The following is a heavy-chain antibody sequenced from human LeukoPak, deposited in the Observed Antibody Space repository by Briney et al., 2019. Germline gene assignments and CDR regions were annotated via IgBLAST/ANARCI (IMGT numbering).Heavy chain of an antibody. CDR2: IIPIFGTA. CDR1: GGTFSSYA. D-gene: IGHD6-6*01. Sequence: ASVKVSCKASGGTFSSYAISWVRQAPGQGLEWMGGIIPIFGTANYAQKFQGRVTITADESTSTAYMELGSLRSEDTAVYYCARASSSEENWFDPWGQGTLVTVSS. V-gene: IGHV1-69*13. CDR3: ARASSSEENWFDP. J-gene: IGHJ5*02.